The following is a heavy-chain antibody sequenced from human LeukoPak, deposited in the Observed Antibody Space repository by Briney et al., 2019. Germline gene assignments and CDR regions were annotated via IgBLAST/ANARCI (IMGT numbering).Heavy chain of an antibody. CDR2: MNPNSGNT. Sequence: ASVKVSCKASGYTFTSYDINWVRQDTGQGLEWMGWMNPNSGNTGYAQKFQGRVTITRNTSISTAYMELGSLRSEDTAVYYCARRHRITIFGVVVYYFDYWGQGTLVTVSS. V-gene: IGHV1-8*03. J-gene: IGHJ4*02. CDR1: GYTFTSYD. D-gene: IGHD3-3*01. CDR3: ARRHRITIFGVVVYYFDY.